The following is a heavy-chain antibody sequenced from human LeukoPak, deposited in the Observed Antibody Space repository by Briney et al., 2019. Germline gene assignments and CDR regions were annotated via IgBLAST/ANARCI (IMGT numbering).Heavy chain of an antibody. CDR3: ARVRYYDFWSGYRSFDP. J-gene: IGHJ5*02. D-gene: IGHD3-3*01. CDR1: GGSISSSSYY. V-gene: IGHV4-39*01. Sequence: SETLSLTCTVSGGSISSSSYYWSWIRQPPGTGLEWIGSIYYSGSTYYNPSLKSRVTISVDTSKNQFSLKLSSVTAADTAVYYCARVRYYDFWSGYRSFDPWGQGTLVTVSS. CDR2: IYYSGST.